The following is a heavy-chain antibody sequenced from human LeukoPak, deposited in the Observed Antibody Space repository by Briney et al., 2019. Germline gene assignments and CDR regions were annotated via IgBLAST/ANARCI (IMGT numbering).Heavy chain of an antibody. CDR3: ARVFGRQLPDY. J-gene: IGHJ4*02. CDR2: INLKSGAT. Sequence: ASVKVSCKASGYTFTGYYMHWVRQAPGQGLEWMGRINLKSGATNCAQKFQDRVTMTRDTSISTAYMELSSLRPDDTAVYYCARVFGRQLPDYWGQGTLVAVSS. D-gene: IGHD1-26*01. V-gene: IGHV1-2*02. CDR1: GYTFTGYY.